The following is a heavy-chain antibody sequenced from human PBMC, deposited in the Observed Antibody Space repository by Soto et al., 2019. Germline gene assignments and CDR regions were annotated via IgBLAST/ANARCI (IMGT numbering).Heavy chain of an antibody. Sequence: EVQLLESGGGLVQPGGSLRLSCAASGFTFSSYAMSWVRQAPGKGLEWVSAISGSGGSTYYADSVKGRFTISRANSTSTVYLQMISLRAWDTAVYYCAKDEPETSDYGDNESHDIDCWGKGTLVTVSS. J-gene: IGHJ4*01. CDR2: ISGSGGST. V-gene: IGHV3-23*01. CDR1: GFTFSSYA. CDR3: AKDEPETSDYGDNESHDIDC. D-gene: IGHD4-17*01.